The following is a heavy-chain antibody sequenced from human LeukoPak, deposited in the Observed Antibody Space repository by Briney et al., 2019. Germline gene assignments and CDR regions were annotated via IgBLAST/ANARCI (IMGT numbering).Heavy chain of an antibody. V-gene: IGHV1-8*01. CDR1: GYTFTSYD. CDR2: MNPNSGNT. Sequence: ASVKVSCKASGYTFTSYDINWVRQATGQGLEWMGWMNPNSGNTGYAQKFQGRVTVTRNTSISTAYMELSSLRSEDTAVYYCASHDILTGYYGLRSDYWGQGTLVTVSS. CDR3: ASHDILTGYYGLRSDY. J-gene: IGHJ4*02. D-gene: IGHD3-9*01.